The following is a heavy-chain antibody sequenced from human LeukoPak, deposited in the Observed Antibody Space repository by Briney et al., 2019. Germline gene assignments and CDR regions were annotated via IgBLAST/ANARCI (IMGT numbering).Heavy chain of an antibody. V-gene: IGHV4-34*01. CDR1: GGSLSYYY. Sequence: PSETLSLTCAVHGGSLSYYYWNWIRQPPGKGLEWIGEINHRGRTSFNPSLNSRLTISVDTSKNQFSLKLSSVTAADTAVYYCAREEYGSGTLYGMDVWGQGTTVTVSS. D-gene: IGHD3-10*01. CDR3: AREEYGSGTLYGMDV. J-gene: IGHJ6*02. CDR2: INHRGRT.